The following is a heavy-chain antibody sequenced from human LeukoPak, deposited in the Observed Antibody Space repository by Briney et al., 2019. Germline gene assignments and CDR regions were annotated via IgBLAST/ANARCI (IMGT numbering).Heavy chain of an antibody. CDR1: GFTFSSYA. J-gene: IGHJ4*02. Sequence: GGSLRLSCAASGFTFSSYAMSWVRQAPGKGLEWVSAISGSGGSTYYADSVKGRFTISRDNSKNTLYLQMNSLRAEDTAVYYCAKDSLAYCTSSSCFDFDFWGQGALVIVSS. CDR2: ISGSGGST. D-gene: IGHD2-2*01. V-gene: IGHV3-23*01. CDR3: AKDSLAYCTSSSCFDFDF.